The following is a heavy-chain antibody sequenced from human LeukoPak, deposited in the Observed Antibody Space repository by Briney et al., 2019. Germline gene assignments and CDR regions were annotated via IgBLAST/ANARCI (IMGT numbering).Heavy chain of an antibody. CDR2: IYYSGST. Sequence: SETLSLTCTVSGGSISSYYWSWIRQPPGKGLEWIGYIYYSGSTNYNPSLKSRVTISVDTSKNQLSLKLSSVTAADTAVYYCAGSTSQTPLTDWGQGTLVTVSS. D-gene: IGHD2-2*01. V-gene: IGHV4-59*01. CDR3: AGSTSQTPLTD. J-gene: IGHJ4*02. CDR1: GGSISSYY.